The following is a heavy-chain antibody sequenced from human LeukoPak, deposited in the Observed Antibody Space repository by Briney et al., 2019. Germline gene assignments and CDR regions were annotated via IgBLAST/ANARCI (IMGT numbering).Heavy chain of an antibody. D-gene: IGHD4-17*01. Sequence: ASVKVSYKASGGTFSIYNNSWVRQAPGQGLEWMGRIIPILGIAKYAQKFQGRVTITADKSTSTAYMELSSLRSEDTAVYYCARDNGDGSDYWGQGTLVTVS. CDR2: IIPILGIA. CDR3: ARDNGDGSDY. J-gene: IGHJ4*02. CDR1: GGTFSIYN. V-gene: IGHV1-69*04.